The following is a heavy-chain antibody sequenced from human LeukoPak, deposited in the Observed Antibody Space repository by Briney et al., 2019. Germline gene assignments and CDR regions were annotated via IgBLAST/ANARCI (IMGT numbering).Heavy chain of an antibody. CDR1: GFTFSNYA. CDR3: ARGREGYSYDDAFDI. D-gene: IGHD5-18*01. V-gene: IGHV3-30-3*01. CDR2: ISHDGSNK. J-gene: IGHJ3*02. Sequence: TGGSLRLSCAASGFTFSNYAMYWVRQAPGKGLEWVALISHDGSNKDYADSVKGRFTISRDNSKNTLYLQMNSLRAEDTAVYYCARGREGYSYDDAFDIWGQGTMVTVSS.